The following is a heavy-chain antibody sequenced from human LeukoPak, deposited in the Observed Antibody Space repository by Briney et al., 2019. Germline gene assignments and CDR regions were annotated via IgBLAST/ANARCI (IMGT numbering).Heavy chain of an antibody. J-gene: IGHJ6*02. CDR1: GYTFTSYA. V-gene: IGHV1-2*04. Sequence: GASVKVSCKASGYTFTSYAMHWVRQAPGQGLEWMGWINPNSGGTNYAQKFQGWVTMTRDTSISTAYMELSRLRSDDTAVYYCARGGRYSGYDYYYYYGMDVWGQGTTVTVSS. CDR2: INPNSGGT. D-gene: IGHD5-12*01. CDR3: ARGGRYSGYDYYYYYGMDV.